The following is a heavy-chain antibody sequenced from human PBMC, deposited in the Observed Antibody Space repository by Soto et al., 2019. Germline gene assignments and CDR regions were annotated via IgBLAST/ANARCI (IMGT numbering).Heavy chain of an antibody. CDR2: IYYSGST. CDR3: ASLEMDYYDSSGPLVGDY. V-gene: IGHV4-39*01. CDR1: GVYISSSSYY. D-gene: IGHD3-22*01. J-gene: IGHJ4*02. Sequence: PSETLSLTCTVSGVYISSSSYYWGWIRQPPGKGLEWIGSIYYSGSTYYNPSLKSRVTISVDTSKNQFSLKLSSVTAADTAVYYCASLEMDYYDSSGPLVGDYWGQGTLVTVS.